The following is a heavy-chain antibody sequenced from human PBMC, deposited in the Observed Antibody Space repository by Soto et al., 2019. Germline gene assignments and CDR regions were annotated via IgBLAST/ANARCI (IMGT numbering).Heavy chain of an antibody. D-gene: IGHD3-22*01. Sequence: PGDSLRLPCAASGFTFSSYRRNWVRQAPGKGLEWVSYISSSSSTIYYADSVKGRFTISRDNAKNSLYLQMNSLRDEDTAVYYCARDPTDGVVVIDLPLDYWGHGT. CDR2: ISSSSSTI. CDR3: ARDPTDGVVVIDLPLDY. J-gene: IGHJ4*01. V-gene: IGHV3-48*02. CDR1: GFTFSSYR.